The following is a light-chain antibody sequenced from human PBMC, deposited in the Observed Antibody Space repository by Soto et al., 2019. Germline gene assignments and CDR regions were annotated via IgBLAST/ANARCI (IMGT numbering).Light chain of an antibody. CDR1: QTISSW. V-gene: IGKV1-5*01. CDR2: DAS. CDR3: EPYCTYPGT. J-gene: IGKJ4*01. Sequence: CRASQTISSWLAWYQQKPGNAPTLLIYDASSLQSGVPLRFSGSESETEYALAIRSRHPYCTAIQFYEPYCTYPGTCGGGTKVDIK.